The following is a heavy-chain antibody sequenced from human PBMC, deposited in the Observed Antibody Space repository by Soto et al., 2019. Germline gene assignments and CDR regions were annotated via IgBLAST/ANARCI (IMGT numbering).Heavy chain of an antibody. CDR3: ARGLGYCSGGSCSWYNWFDP. J-gene: IGHJ5*02. CDR2: MNPNSGNT. D-gene: IGHD2-15*01. Sequence: QVQLVQSGAEVKKPGASVKVSCKASGYTFTSYDINWVRQATGQGLEWMGWMNPNSGNTGYAQKFQGRVTMTRNTSISTAYMELRSLRSEDTAVYYCARGLGYCSGGSCSWYNWFDPWGQGTLVTVSS. V-gene: IGHV1-8*01. CDR1: GYTFTSYD.